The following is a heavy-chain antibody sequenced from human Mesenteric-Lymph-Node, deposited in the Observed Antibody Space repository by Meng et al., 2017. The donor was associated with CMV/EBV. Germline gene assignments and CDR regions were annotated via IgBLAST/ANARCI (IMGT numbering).Heavy chain of an antibody. CDR3: TGDSVSNPNLDY. D-gene: IGHD3-10*01. J-gene: IGHJ4*02. CDR2: IYRGDNT. CDR1: GFNVRDKY. V-gene: IGHV3-66*01. Sequence: VHLLESGGGLVQPGGLLRLSCAAPGFNVRDKYMSWVRQAPGKGLEWVCIIYRGDNTYYIDSVKDRFTVSRDNSKNTMYLQMNSLRVEDTAVYYCTGDSVSNPNLDYWGQGTLVTVSS.